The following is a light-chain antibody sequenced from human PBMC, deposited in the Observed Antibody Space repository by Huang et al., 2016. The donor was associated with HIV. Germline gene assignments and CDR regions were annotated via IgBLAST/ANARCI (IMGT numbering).Light chain of an antibody. CDR3: QQYYTWPRT. CDR1: QSVRDN. CDR2: GSS. J-gene: IGKJ1*01. Sequence: EVLMTQSPVTLSESPGGRVTISCWASQSVRDNLAWFQQKPGQAPRLLVHGSSTRAPGVPARFSGSGSGTGFTLTITSLQSEDYAVYSCQQYYTWPRTFGQGTRVE. V-gene: IGKV3-15*01.